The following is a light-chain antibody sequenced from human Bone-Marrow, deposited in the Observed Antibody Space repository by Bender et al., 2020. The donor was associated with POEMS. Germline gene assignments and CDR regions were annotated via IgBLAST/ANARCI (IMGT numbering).Light chain of an antibody. Sequence: QSALTQPPSASGSLGQSVTISCTGTSSDVGSYDFVSWYQQHPGKTPKLMISGVNKRPSGVPDRFSGSKSANTASLTVSGLQADDEADYYCSSYAGSNNLVFGGGTKLTVL. CDR2: GVN. J-gene: IGLJ2*01. CDR1: SSDVGSYDF. CDR3: SSYAGSNNLV. V-gene: IGLV2-8*01.